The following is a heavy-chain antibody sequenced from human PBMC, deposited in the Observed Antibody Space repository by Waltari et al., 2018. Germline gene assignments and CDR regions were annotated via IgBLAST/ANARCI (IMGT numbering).Heavy chain of an antibody. V-gene: IGHV4-59*01. CDR1: GGSISSYY. Sequence: QVQLQESGPGLVKPSETLSLTCTVSGGSISSYYWSWIRQPPGKGLEWIGYIYYSGRTNYNPSLKGRVTISVDTSKNQFSLKLSSVTAADTAVYYCARALKAPLLWLPDYYYYGMDVWGQGTTVTVSS. D-gene: IGHD3-10*01. CDR2: IYYSGRT. J-gene: IGHJ6*02. CDR3: ARALKAPLLWLPDYYYYGMDV.